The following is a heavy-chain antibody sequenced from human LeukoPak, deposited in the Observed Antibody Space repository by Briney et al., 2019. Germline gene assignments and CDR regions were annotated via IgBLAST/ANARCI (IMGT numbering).Heavy chain of an antibody. J-gene: IGHJ4*02. CDR3: ARGYDYGDYDYFDY. CDR2: IIPILGIA. V-gene: IGHV1-69*04. CDR1: GGTFSSYA. Sequence: SVKVSCKASGGTFSSYAISWVRQAPGQGLEWMGRIIPILGIANYAQKFQGRVTMTRDTSISTAYMELSRLRSDDTAVYYCARGYDYGDYDYFDYWGQGTPVTVSS. D-gene: IGHD4-17*01.